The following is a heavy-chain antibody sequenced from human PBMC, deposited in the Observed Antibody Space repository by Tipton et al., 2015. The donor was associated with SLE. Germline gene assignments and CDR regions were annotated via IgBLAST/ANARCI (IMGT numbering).Heavy chain of an antibody. CDR3: ARRYSSAPFDY. J-gene: IGHJ4*02. D-gene: IGHD5-18*01. Sequence: TLSLTCSVSGGSISSYYRHWIRQTPGKGLEWIGYIYYSGTSNYNPSLKSRVTISVDTSKNQFSLKLNSVTAADTAVYYCARRYSSAPFDYWGQGTLVNVSS. CDR2: IYYSGTS. CDR1: GGSISSYY. V-gene: IGHV4-59*08.